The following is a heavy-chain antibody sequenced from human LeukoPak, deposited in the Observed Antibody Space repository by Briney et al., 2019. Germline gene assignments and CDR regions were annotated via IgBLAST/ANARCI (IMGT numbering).Heavy chain of an antibody. J-gene: IGHJ4*02. CDR3: ARLRRDINDWYADDC. V-gene: IGHV4-4*07. CDR2: ISITEGT. D-gene: IGHD6-19*01. CDR1: GGSVNTYY. Sequence: SETLPLTCSVSGGSVNTYYWSWIRQSAGKGLEWIGRISITEGTNYNPSLKSRVSMSVDASKNQVSLKLGSVTAADTAVYYCARLRRDINDWYADDCWGQGTLVTVSS.